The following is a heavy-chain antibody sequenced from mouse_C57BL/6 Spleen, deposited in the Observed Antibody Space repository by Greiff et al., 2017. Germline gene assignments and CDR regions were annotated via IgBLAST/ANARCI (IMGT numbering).Heavy chain of an antibody. CDR2: IYPGSGNT. V-gene: IGHV1-76*01. CDR3: ARTGTGGYYFDY. J-gene: IGHJ2*01. Sequence: QVQLQQSGAELVRPGASVKLSCKASGYTFTDYYINWVKQRPGQGLEWIARIYPGSGNTYYNEKFKGKATLTAEKSSSTAYMQLSSLTSEDSAGYFGARTGTGGYYFDYWGQGTTLTVSS. CDR1: GYTFTDYY. D-gene: IGHD4-1*01.